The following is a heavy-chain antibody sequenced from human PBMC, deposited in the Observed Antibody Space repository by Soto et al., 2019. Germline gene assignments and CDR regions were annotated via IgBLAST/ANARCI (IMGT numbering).Heavy chain of an antibody. CDR3: ARGVLHYDFWSGYFYYFDY. CDR1: GGTFSSYA. Sequence: QEQLVQSGAEVKKPGSSVKVSCKASGGTFSSYAISWVRQAPGQGLEWMGGIIPIFGTANYAQKFQGRVTITVHESTSTAYMELSSLRSEDTAVYYCARGVLHYDFWSGYFYYFDYWGQGTLVTVSS. J-gene: IGHJ4*02. D-gene: IGHD3-3*01. CDR2: IIPIFGTA. V-gene: IGHV1-69*01.